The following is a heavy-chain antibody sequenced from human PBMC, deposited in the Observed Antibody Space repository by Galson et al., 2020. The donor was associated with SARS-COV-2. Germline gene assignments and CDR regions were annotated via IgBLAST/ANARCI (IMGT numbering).Heavy chain of an antibody. Sequence: GESLKISCAASGFTFSSYSMNWVRQAPGKGLEWVSSISSSSSYIYYADSVKGRFTISRDNAKNSLYLQLNSLRAEDTAVYYCARDLTFMVRGVIIARYCDYWGQGTLVTVSS. J-gene: IGHJ4*02. D-gene: IGHD3-10*01. CDR1: GFTFSSYS. V-gene: IGHV3-21*01. CDR2: ISSSSSYI. CDR3: ARDLTFMVRGVIIARYCDY.